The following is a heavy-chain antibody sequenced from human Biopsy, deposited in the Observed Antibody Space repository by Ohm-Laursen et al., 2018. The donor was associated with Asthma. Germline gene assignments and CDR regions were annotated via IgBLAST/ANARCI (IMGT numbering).Heavy chain of an antibody. CDR2: INAGNGNT. CDR1: GDSFSNYA. CDR3: ARTYYDFLTGQVKDAFGI. V-gene: IGHV1-3*01. Sequence: ASVKVSCKASGDSFSNYAISWVRQAPGQGLEWMGWINAGNGNTKYSQKFQGRVSITRDTSASTAYMELTSLRSEDTAAYYCARTYYDFLTGQVKDAFGIWGQGTMVTVSS. D-gene: IGHD3-9*01. J-gene: IGHJ3*02.